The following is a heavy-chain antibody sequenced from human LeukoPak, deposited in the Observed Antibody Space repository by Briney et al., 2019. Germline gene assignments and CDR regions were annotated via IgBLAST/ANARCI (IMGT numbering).Heavy chain of an antibody. CDR2: IYYSGST. V-gene: IGHV4-59*01. CDR1: GGSISSYY. D-gene: IGHD2-21*01. Sequence: PSETLSLTCTVSGGSISSYYWSWIRQPPGKGLEWIGYIYYSGSTNYNPSLKSRVTISVDTSKNQFSLKLSSVTAADTAVYYCARARGGGAFDAFDIWGQGTMVTVSS. J-gene: IGHJ3*02. CDR3: ARARGGGAFDAFDI.